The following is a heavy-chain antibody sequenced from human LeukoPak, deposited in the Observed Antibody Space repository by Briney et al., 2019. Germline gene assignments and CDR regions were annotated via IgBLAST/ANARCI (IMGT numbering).Heavy chain of an antibody. Sequence: GGSLGLSCAASGFTFSSYEMNWVRQAPGKGLEWVSYISSSGSTIYYADSVKGRFTISRDNAKNSLYLQMNSLRAEDTAVYYCARDLTPYDYYSSGWYGYWGQGTLVTVSS. CDR2: ISSSGSTI. CDR3: ARDLTPYDYYSSGWYGY. V-gene: IGHV3-48*03. D-gene: IGHD6-19*01. CDR1: GFTFSSYE. J-gene: IGHJ4*02.